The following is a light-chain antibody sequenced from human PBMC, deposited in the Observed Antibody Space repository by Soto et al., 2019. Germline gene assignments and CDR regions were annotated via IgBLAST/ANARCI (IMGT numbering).Light chain of an antibody. Sequence: QSALTQSASVSGSPGQSITISCTGTSSDVGNYNYVSWYQQHPGEVPKLIIFNVNNRPSGVSNRFSGSKSGNTASLTISGLQAEDEDYYYCSSFTSSTTYVFGTGTKLTVL. CDR3: SSFTSSTTYV. J-gene: IGLJ1*01. CDR2: NVN. V-gene: IGLV2-14*01. CDR1: SSDVGNYNY.